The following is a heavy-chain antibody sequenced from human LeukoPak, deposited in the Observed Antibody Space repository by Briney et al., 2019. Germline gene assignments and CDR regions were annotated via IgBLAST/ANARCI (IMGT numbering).Heavy chain of an antibody. V-gene: IGHV4-59*08. J-gene: IGHJ5*01. D-gene: IGHD3-3*02. CDR3: ARHTGSIVWFDY. CDR2: IYYSGRI. CDR1: GGSISNYY. Sequence: PSETLSLTCTVSGGSISNYYWSWIRQPPGKGLEWIGYIYYSGRINYNPSLKSRVTISVDTSKNRFSLKLSSVTAADTAVYYCARHTGSIVWFDYWGQGALVTVSS.